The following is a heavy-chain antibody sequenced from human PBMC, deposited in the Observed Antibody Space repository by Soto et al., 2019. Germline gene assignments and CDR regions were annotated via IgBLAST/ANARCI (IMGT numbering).Heavy chain of an antibody. CDR1: GFTFSSYA. J-gene: IGHJ6*03. V-gene: IGHV3-23*01. CDR2: ISGSGGST. Sequence: GSLRLSYAASGFTFSSYAMSWVRQAPGKGLEWVSAISGSGGSTYYADSVKGRFTISRDNSKNTLYLQMNSLRAEDTAVYYCAKSPLDIVVVPAAPTYYYYMDVWGKGTTVTVSS. D-gene: IGHD2-2*03. CDR3: AKSPLDIVVVPAAPTYYYYMDV.